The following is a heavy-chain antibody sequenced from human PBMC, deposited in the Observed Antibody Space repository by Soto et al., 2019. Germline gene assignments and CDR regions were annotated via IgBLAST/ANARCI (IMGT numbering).Heavy chain of an antibody. J-gene: IGHJ4*02. CDR2: IYSGGTT. V-gene: IGHV3-66*01. CDR1: GFTVSSNY. D-gene: IGHD6-13*01. CDR3: ARAVISQAAAGSLDCCPIDS. Sequence: EVQLVESGGGLVQPGGSLRLSCAASGFTVSSNYMSWVRQAPGKGLERVSIIYSGGTTYYADSVKGRFTISRDNSKNTLYLQMNSMRAEDTAVYYCARAVISQAAAGSLDCCPIDSWGQGTLVTVSS.